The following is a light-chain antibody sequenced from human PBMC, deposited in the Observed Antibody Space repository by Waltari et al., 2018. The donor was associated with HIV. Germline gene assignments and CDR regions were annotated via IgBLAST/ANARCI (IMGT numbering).Light chain of an antibody. V-gene: IGLV1-51*01. CDR2: YTT. CDR1: SPDIGPKT. Sequence: QSVLTQPPSVSTAPGQQATIPCSCGSPDIGPKTVPWSQQFPGRVPNPLIYYTTKRPSGIPDRFSGSKSGTSATLDITGLQTGDEADYYCGAWDNRLRSVVFGGGTKLAVL. CDR3: GAWDNRLRSVV. J-gene: IGLJ3*02.